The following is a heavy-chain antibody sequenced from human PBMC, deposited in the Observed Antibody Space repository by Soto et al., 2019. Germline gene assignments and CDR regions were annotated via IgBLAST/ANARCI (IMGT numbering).Heavy chain of an antibody. Sequence: GGSLRLSCAASVFSFTNFAMSLVRQSPGKGLEWVAGIGASGDITWYADSVKGRLSISRDNSKNTLYMQLNSLRSEDTAVYYCAKDDFTDRGDDYFDYWGPGTLVTVSS. CDR3: AKDDFTDRGDDYFDY. V-gene: IGHV3-23*01. CDR1: VFSFTNFA. CDR2: IGASGDIT. D-gene: IGHD2-21*02. J-gene: IGHJ4*02.